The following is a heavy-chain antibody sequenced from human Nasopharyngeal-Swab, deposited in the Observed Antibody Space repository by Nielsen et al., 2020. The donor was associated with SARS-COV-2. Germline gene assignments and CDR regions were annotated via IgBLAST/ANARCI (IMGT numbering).Heavy chain of an antibody. Sequence: WVRQAPGQGLEWMGGLIPMNDIANYAQKFQGRVTITADKSTSTAYMELSSLTSEDTAVYYCAREYYESAGMSTFDYWGQGTLVTVSS. J-gene: IGHJ4*02. CDR3: AREYYESAGMSTFDY. V-gene: IGHV1-69*10. D-gene: IGHD3-22*01. CDR2: LIPMNDIA.